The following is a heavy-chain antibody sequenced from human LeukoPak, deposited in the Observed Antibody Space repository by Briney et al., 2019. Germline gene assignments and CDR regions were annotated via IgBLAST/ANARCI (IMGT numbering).Heavy chain of an antibody. CDR2: ISYDGSNK. CDR3: AKGRHSSGWKSYFDY. V-gene: IGHV3-30*18. J-gene: IGHJ4*02. Sequence: GRSLRLSCAASGFTFSSYGMHWVRQAPGKGLEWVAVISYDGSNKYYADSVKGRFTISRDNSKNTLYLQMNSLRAEDTAVYYCAKGRHSSGWKSYFDYWGQGTLVTVSS. CDR1: GFTFSSYG. D-gene: IGHD6-19*01.